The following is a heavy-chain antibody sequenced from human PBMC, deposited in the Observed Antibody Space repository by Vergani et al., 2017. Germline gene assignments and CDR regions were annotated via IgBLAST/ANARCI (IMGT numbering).Heavy chain of an antibody. V-gene: IGHV3-23*01. CDR1: GFTFSSYA. CDR2: ISGSGGNT. D-gene: IGHD2-21*01. CDR3: AKARDPSCKGGNCCSYYYGLDL. J-gene: IGHJ6*02. Sequence: EVQLLESGGNLIQPGGSLRLSCGASGFTFSSYAMTWVRLAPGKGLQWVSAISGSGGNTFYTDSVKGRFTISRDNSKDTLYLQMNSLRVEDTAIYYCAKARDPSCKGGNCCSYYYGLDLWGQGTTVTVSS.